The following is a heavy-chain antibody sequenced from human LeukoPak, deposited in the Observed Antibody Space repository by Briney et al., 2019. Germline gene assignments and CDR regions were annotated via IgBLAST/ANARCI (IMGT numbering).Heavy chain of an antibody. Sequence: GRSLRLSCAASGFTFSSYAMSWVRQAPGKGLEWVSAISGSGASTYYADSVKGRFTISRDNSKDTLYLQMNSLRAEDTAVYYCAKDSPSIYHGANYYYGMDVWGQGTTVTVSS. J-gene: IGHJ6*02. D-gene: IGHD2-2*01. CDR2: ISGSGAST. CDR3: AKDSPSIYHGANYYYGMDV. CDR1: GFTFSSYA. V-gene: IGHV3-23*01.